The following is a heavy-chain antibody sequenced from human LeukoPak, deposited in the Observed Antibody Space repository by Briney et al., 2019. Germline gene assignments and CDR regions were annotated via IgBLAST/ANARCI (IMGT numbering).Heavy chain of an antibody. Sequence: SQTLSLTCTVSGDSISSGDYYWSWIRQPAGKGLEWIGRISSSGSTNYNPSLKSRVTISVDTSKNQFSLKLSSVTAADTAVYYCARDVQAGEIDYWGQGTLVTVSS. D-gene: IGHD3-10*01. J-gene: IGHJ4*02. CDR2: ISSSGST. CDR3: ARDVQAGEIDY. V-gene: IGHV4-61*02. CDR1: GDSISSGDYY.